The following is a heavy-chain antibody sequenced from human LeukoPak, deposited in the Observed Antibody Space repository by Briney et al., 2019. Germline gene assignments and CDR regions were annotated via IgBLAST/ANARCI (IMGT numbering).Heavy chain of an antibody. CDR3: AKGFSYYYDSGYDPDSY. J-gene: IGHJ4*02. D-gene: IGHD3-22*01. CDR2: ISYDGSNK. V-gene: IGHV3-30*18. Sequence: GRSLRLSCAASGFTFSSYGMHWVRQAPGKGLEWVAVISYDGSNKYYADSLKGRFTISRDNSKNTLYLQMNSLRAEDTAVYYCAKGFSYYYDSGYDPDSYWGQGTLVTVSS. CDR1: GFTFSSYG.